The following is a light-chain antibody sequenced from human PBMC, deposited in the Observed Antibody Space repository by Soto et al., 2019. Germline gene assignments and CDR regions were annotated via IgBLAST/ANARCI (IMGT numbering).Light chain of an antibody. Sequence: QSVLTQPASVSGSPGQSITVSCTGTSSVVGGYNYVSWYQQHPGTAPRLMIYDVTNRPSGVSDRFSGSKSGNTASLTISGLQAEDEADYYCSSYRRGSTYVFGTGTKVTVL. CDR2: DVT. J-gene: IGLJ1*01. CDR3: SSYRRGSTYV. V-gene: IGLV2-14*03. CDR1: SSVVGGYNY.